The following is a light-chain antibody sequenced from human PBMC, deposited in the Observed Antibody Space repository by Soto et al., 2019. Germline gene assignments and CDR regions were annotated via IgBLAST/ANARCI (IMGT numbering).Light chain of an antibody. Sequence: EVVLTQSPATLSLSPGERATLSCRASENVRTFVDWYQQKPGQAPRLLIHGASNRATGIPDRFSGSGSGTDFTLTISNLEPEDFALYYCQQYESSPYTFGQGTKLEIK. CDR2: GAS. CDR3: QQYESSPYT. CDR1: ENVRTF. V-gene: IGKV3-11*01. J-gene: IGKJ2*01.